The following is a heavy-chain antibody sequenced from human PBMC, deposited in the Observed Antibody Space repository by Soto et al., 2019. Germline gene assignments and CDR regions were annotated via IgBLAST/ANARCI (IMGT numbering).Heavy chain of an antibody. CDR1: GFTFDEHA. CDR2: ITWNGGTI. V-gene: IGHV3-9*01. CDR3: AKENSLGGYYYYSMNV. D-gene: IGHD3-16*01. J-gene: IGHJ6*02. Sequence: PGGSLRLSCAASGFTFDEHAMYWVREAPGKGLEWVSSITWNGGTIVYAASVKGRFTISRDNAKNSLYLQMNSLRADDTALYSCAKENSLGGYYYYSMNVWGQGTTVTVSS.